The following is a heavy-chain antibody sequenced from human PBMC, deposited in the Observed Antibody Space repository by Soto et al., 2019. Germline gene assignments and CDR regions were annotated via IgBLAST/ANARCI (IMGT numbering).Heavy chain of an antibody. Sequence: QVQLVQSGAEVKKPGSSVKVSCKASGGTFSSYAISWVRQAPGQGLEWMGGIIPIFGTANYAQKFQCRVTITADESTSTAYMELSSLRSEDTAVYYCSKSLPDRDYYYGMDVWGQGTTVTVSS. V-gene: IGHV1-69*01. J-gene: IGHJ6*02. CDR2: IIPIFGTA. CDR1: GGTFSSYA. CDR3: SKSLPDRDYYYGMDV.